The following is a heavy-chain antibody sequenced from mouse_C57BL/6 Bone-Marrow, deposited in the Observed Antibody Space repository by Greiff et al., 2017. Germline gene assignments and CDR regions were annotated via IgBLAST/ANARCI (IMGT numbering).Heavy chain of an antibody. CDR1: GSTFTSYW. D-gene: IGHD2-1*01. V-gene: IGHV1-64*01. J-gene: IGHJ3*01. CDR2: IHPNSGST. CDR3: ARSKGNYGRFAY. Sequence: QVQLQQPGAELVKPGASVKLSCKASGSTFTSYWMHWVKQRPGQGLEWIGMIHPNSGSTNYNEKFKSKATLTVDKSSSTAYMQLSSLTSEDSAVYYCARSKGNYGRFAYWGQGTLVTVSA.